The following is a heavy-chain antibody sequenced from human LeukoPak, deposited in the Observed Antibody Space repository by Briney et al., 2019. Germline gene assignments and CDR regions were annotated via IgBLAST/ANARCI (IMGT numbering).Heavy chain of an antibody. J-gene: IGHJ4*02. CDR1: GFTFNNYA. CDR3: ARDNGWSADF. Sequence: GGSLRLSCAASGFTFNNYAVSWVRQAPGKGLEWVSLISGSGAGTYYADSVKGRFTMSRDNSKNTLHLQMNSLRVEDTAVYYCARDNGWSADFWGQGTLVTVSS. V-gene: IGHV3-23*01. CDR2: ISGSGAGT. D-gene: IGHD2-15*01.